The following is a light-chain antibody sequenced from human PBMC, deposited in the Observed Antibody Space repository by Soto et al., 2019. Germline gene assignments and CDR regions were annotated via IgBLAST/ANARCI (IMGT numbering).Light chain of an antibody. J-gene: IGKJ1*01. V-gene: IGKV4-1*01. CDR2: WAS. CDR1: QSVLYTANNKNY. CDR3: QQYASTSWT. Sequence: DIVMTQSPDSLAVSLGERATINCKSSQSVLYTANNKNYLAWYQQKPGQPPKLLIYWASVRESGVPDRFSGSGSGTDFTLTISSLQAEDVAVYYCQQYASTSWTFGQGTKVELK.